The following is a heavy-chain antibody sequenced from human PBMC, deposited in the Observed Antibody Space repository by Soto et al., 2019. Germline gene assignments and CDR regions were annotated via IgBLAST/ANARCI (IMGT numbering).Heavy chain of an antibody. CDR3: ARQISRRVGYDYYYYGMDV. CDR2: IYYSGST. D-gene: IGHD5-18*01. V-gene: IGHV4-39*01. Sequence: SETLSLPCAVSADSTSRSDYYWGWIRQHQGKGLEWIGSIYYSGSTYYNPSLQSRVAISVDTSKNQFSLKLSSVTAADTAVYYCARQISRRVGYDYYYYGMDVWGQGTTVTVSS. J-gene: IGHJ6*02. CDR1: ADSTSRSDYY.